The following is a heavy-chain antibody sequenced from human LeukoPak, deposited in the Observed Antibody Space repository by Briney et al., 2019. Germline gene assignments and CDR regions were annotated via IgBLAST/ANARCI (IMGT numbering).Heavy chain of an antibody. CDR1: GGSFSGYY. Sequence: SETLSLTCAVYGGSFSGYYWSWIRQPQGKGLEWIGEINHSGSTNYNPSLKSRVTISVDTSKNQFSLKLSSVTAADTAVYYCARSNYGGTYWYFDLWGRGTLVTVSS. J-gene: IGHJ2*01. CDR2: INHSGST. CDR3: ARSNYGGTYWYFDL. V-gene: IGHV4-34*01. D-gene: IGHD4-17*01.